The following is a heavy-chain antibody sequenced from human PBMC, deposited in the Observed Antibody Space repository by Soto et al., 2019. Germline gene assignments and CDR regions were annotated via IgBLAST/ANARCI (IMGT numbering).Heavy chain of an antibody. J-gene: IGHJ5*02. Sequence: QVQLVQSGAEVKKPGSSVKVSCKASGGTFSSYAISWVRQAPGQGLEWMGGIIPIFGTANYAQKFQGRVTLTADESARTAYMELSSLRSEDTAVYYCARPTRYYYDTSGQSAWFDPWGQGTLVTVSS. CDR3: ARPTRYYYDTSGQSAWFDP. V-gene: IGHV1-69*12. CDR1: GGTFSSYA. D-gene: IGHD3-22*01. CDR2: IIPIFGTA.